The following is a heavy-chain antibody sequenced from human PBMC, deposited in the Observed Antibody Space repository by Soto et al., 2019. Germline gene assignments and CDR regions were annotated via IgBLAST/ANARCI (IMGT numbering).Heavy chain of an antibody. CDR2: INPATGAA. Sequence: QLHLVQSGAVVKKPGASVTVSCSASGYPVTAYYMHWVRQAPGRGLEWMGGINPATGAAKYTQTFQGRVTITRDTSTSTVFMELSGLTSEDPALFYCARGGGVGVAGSAAFDMWGQGTLVTVSS. V-gene: IGHV1-2*02. J-gene: IGHJ3*02. CDR3: ARGGGVGVAGSAAFDM. CDR1: GYPVTAYY. D-gene: IGHD3-3*01.